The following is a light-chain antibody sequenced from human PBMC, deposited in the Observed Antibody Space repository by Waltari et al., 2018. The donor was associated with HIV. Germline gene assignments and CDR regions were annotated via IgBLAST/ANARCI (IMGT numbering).Light chain of an antibody. Sequence: QSVLTQPPSVSGAPGQRVTISCTGTSSNIGAGPDVHWYQLLPGAAPKLLIFDNNNRPSGVPDRFSGSKSGTSASLAITGLQAEDEADYYCQSYDSSLSGSRVFGGGTKLTVL. J-gene: IGLJ3*02. V-gene: IGLV1-40*01. CDR2: DNN. CDR1: SSNIGAGPD. CDR3: QSYDSSLSGSRV.